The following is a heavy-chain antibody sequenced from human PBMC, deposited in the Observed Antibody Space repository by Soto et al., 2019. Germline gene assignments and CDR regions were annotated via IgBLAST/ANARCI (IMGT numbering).Heavy chain of an antibody. CDR1: GGTFSSYA. V-gene: IGHV1-69*13. D-gene: IGHD5-18*01. CDR2: IIPIFGTA. Sequence: ASVKVSCKASGGTFSSYAISWVRQAPGQGLEWMGGIIPIFGTANYAQKFQGRVTITADESTSTAYMELSSLRSEDTAVYYCARDDGVDTAMVSRYYYGMDVWGQGTTVTVSS. CDR3: ARDDGVDTAMVSRYYYGMDV. J-gene: IGHJ6*02.